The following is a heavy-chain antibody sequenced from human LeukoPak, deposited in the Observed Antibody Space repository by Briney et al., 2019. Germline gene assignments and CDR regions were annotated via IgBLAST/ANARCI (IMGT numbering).Heavy chain of an antibody. Sequence: GGSLRLSCAAPGFTFSSYSMNWVRQAPGKGLEWVSSISSSSSYIYYADSVKGRFTISRDNAKNSLYLQMNSLRAEDTAVYYCARSAYYYDSSHFGPDYWGQGTLVTVSS. V-gene: IGHV3-21*01. J-gene: IGHJ4*02. CDR3: ARSAYYYDSSHFGPDY. CDR1: GFTFSSYS. CDR2: ISSSSSYI. D-gene: IGHD3-22*01.